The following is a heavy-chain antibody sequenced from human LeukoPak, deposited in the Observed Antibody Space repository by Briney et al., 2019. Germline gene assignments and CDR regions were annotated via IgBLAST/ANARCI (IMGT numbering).Heavy chain of an antibody. Sequence: GGSLRLSCAASGFTFSSYAMSWVRQAPGKGLEWVSAISGSGGSTYYADSVKGRFTISRDNSKNTLYLQMNSLRAEDTAVYYCTRYSSSWYYAFDIWGQGTMVTVSS. CDR2: ISGSGGST. V-gene: IGHV3-23*01. J-gene: IGHJ3*02. CDR1: GFTFSSYA. D-gene: IGHD6-13*01. CDR3: TRYSSSWYYAFDI.